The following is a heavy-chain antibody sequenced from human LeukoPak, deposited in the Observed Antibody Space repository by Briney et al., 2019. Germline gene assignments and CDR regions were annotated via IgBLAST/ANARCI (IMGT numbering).Heavy chain of an antibody. D-gene: IGHD2-2*01. CDR1: GYTCTSYG. J-gene: IGHJ4*02. CDR2: ISAYNGNT. CDR3: ARDLTIRVGYCSSTSRHLDY. Sequence: GASVRVSCKASGYTCTSYGISWVRHAPGQGLEWMGWISAYNGNTNYAQKLQGSVTMTTDTSTSTAYMELRSLRSDDTAVYYCARDLTIRVGYCSSTSRHLDYWGQGTLVTVSS. V-gene: IGHV1-18*01.